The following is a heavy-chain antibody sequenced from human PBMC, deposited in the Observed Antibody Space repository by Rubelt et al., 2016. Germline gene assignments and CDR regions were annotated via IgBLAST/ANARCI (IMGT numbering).Heavy chain of an antibody. Sequence: QVQLVQSGAEVKKPGASVKVSCKASGYTFTSYYMHWVRQAPGQGLEWMGWINPNSGGTNYAQNVQGRVTMTRDTSISIAYMELSRLRSDDTAVYYCARDLYKGPRWLVAYWGQGTLVTVSS. CDR3: ARDLYKGPRWLVAY. CDR2: INPNSGGT. V-gene: IGHV1-2*02. J-gene: IGHJ4*02. CDR1: GYTFTSYY. D-gene: IGHD6-19*01.